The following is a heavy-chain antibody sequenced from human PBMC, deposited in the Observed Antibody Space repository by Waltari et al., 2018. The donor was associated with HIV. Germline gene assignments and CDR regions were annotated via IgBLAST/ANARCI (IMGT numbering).Heavy chain of an antibody. J-gene: IGHJ4*02. D-gene: IGHD3-22*01. CDR1: GFTFRRYS. CDR2: ISSSSSYI. V-gene: IGHV3-21*01. Sequence: EVQLVESGGGLVKPGGSLRLSCAASGFTFRRYSMTWVRQAPGKGLEWVSSISSSSSYIYYADSVKGRFTISRDNAKNSLYLQMNSLRAEDTAVYYCARSDLSGGTMIVVVSIDYWGQGTLVTVSS. CDR3: ARSDLSGGTMIVVVSIDY.